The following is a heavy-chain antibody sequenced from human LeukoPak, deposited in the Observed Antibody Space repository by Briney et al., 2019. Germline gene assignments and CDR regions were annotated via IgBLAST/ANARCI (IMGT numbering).Heavy chain of an antibody. J-gene: IGHJ4*02. CDR3: ARSYGDYSADY. CDR2: IYNSGST. CDR1: GGSISSYY. Sequence: SETLSLACTVSGGSISSYYCTWIRQPPGKGLEWIGYIYNSGSTNYNPSLKSRVTISVDTSKNQFSLKLSSVTAADTAVYYCARSYGDYSADYWGQGTLVTVSS. D-gene: IGHD4-17*01. V-gene: IGHV4-59*01.